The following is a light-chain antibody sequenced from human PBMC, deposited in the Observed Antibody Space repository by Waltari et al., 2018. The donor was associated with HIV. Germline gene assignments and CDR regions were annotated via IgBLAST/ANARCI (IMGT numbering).Light chain of an antibody. CDR1: NSDI. CDR3: SSYAGKGHLLV. V-gene: IGLV2-8*01. CDR2: QVS. Sequence: QSALSQPPSASASPGQSVTISCVGNNSDIAPRLIIYQVSQRPSGVSDRFTGSKSGSVASLMVSGLRTEDEADYYCSSYAGKGHLLVFGGGTKLTVL. J-gene: IGLJ2*01.